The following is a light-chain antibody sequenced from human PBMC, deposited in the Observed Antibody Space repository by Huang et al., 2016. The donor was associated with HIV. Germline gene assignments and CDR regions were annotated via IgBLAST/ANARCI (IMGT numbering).Light chain of an antibody. V-gene: IGKV1-6*01. CDR3: LQDFNYPRT. J-gene: IGKJ1*01. CDR1: QGIRND. Sequence: AIQMTQSPSSLSASLGDRITITCRASQGIRNDLGWYQHTPGKAPKRLIYAASGLQVGVPLRFRGSGSGTDFTLIITSLQPEDVGTYYCLQDFNYPRTFGQGTTVNI. CDR2: AAS.